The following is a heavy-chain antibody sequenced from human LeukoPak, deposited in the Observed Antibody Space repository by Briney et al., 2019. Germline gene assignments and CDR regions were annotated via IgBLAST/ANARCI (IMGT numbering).Heavy chain of an antibody. CDR1: GFTFSSYA. V-gene: IGHV3-30*01. CDR2: ISYDGSNK. Sequence: GRSLRLSCAASGFTFSSYAMHWVRQAPGKGLEWVAVISYDGSNKYYADSVKGRFTISRDNSKNTLYLQMNSLRAEDTAVYYCARDGGGQAAVYYYYYMDVWGKGTTVTVSS. J-gene: IGHJ6*03. CDR3: ARDGGGQAAVYYYYYMDV. D-gene: IGHD3-16*01.